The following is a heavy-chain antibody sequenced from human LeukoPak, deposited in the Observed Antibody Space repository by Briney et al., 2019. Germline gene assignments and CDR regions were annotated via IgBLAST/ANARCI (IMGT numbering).Heavy chain of an antibody. CDR2: ISAYNGNT. Sequence: ASVKVSCKASGYTFTSYGISWVRQAPGQGLEWMGWISAYNGNTNYAQKLQGRVTMTTDTSTSTAYMELRSLRSDDTAVYYCARDYSSDWYIETRFDYWGQGTLVTVSS. CDR3: ARDYSSDWYIETRFDY. V-gene: IGHV1-18*01. CDR1: GYTFTSYG. D-gene: IGHD6-19*01. J-gene: IGHJ4*02.